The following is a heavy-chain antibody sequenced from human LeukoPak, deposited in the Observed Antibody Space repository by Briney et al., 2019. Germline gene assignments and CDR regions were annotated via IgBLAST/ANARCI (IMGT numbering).Heavy chain of an antibody. CDR2: IRSSGSTI. Sequence: QPGGSLRLSCAASGFTFSSYEMNWVRQAPGKGLEWVSYIRSSGSTIYYADSVKGRFTISRDNSKNTLYLQMNSLRAEDTAVYYCARDLIPTPLSAFDIWGQGTMVTVSS. J-gene: IGHJ3*02. D-gene: IGHD2-2*02. V-gene: IGHV3-48*03. CDR3: ARDLIPTPLSAFDI. CDR1: GFTFSSYE.